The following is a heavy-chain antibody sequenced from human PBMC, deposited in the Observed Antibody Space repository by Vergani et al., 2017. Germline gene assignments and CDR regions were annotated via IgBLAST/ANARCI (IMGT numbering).Heavy chain of an antibody. CDR2: INTNTGNP. D-gene: IGHD2-21*01. Sequence: QVQLVQSGSELKKPGASVKVSCKASGYTFTGYAMNWARQAPGQGLEWMGWINTNTGNPMYAQGFTGRFVFSLDTSVSTAYLQISSLKAEDTAVYYCARVPGGGDWIMMGNSYFDYWGQGTLVTVSS. CDR1: GYTFTGYA. J-gene: IGHJ4*02. CDR3: ARVPGGGDWIMMGNSYFDY. V-gene: IGHV7-4-1*02.